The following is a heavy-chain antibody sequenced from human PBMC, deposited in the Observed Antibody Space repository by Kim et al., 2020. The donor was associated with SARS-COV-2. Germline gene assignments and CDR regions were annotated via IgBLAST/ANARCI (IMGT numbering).Heavy chain of an antibody. CDR3: AADPRVRLHYDILTGYPYGMDV. Sequence: SVKVSCKASGFTFTSSAVQWVRQARGQRLEWIGWIVVGSGNTNYAQKFQERVTITRVMSTRTAYMELSSLRSSDTAVYYGAADPRVRLHYDILTGYPYGMDVWGQGTTVTVSS. D-gene: IGHD3-9*01. CDR2: IVVGSGNT. CDR1: GFTFTSSA. V-gene: IGHV1-58*01. J-gene: IGHJ6*02.